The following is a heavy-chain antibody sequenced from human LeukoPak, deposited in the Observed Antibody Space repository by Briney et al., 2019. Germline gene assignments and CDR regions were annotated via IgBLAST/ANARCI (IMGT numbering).Heavy chain of an antibody. D-gene: IGHD2-2*01. V-gene: IGHV3-7*04. CDR1: GFTFSSYW. Sequence: GGSLRLSCAAYGFTFSSYWMSRVRQAPGKGLQWVANINQDGGEKYYVDSVKGRFTISRDNAKNTLYLQMNSLGVEDTALYYCARGKASSRSVAIDLWGQGTLVAVSS. CDR2: INQDGGEK. CDR3: ARGKASSRSVAIDL. J-gene: IGHJ4*02.